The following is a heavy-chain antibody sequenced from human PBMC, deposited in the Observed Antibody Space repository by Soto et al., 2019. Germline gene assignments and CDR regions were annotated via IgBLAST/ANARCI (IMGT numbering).Heavy chain of an antibody. J-gene: IGHJ5*02. CDR2: ISAYNGDT. CDR1: GYTFTNYG. V-gene: IGHV1-18*01. D-gene: IGHD6-13*01. CDR3: ARDRAIAGTGYWFDP. Sequence: QVQLVQSGAEMKKPGASVKVSCKASGYTFTNYGISWVRQAPGQGLEWMGWISAYNGDTNYAQTLQGRVTMTTDTSXSTADMDLRSLKSDDTAVYFCARDRAIAGTGYWFDPWGQGTLVTVSS.